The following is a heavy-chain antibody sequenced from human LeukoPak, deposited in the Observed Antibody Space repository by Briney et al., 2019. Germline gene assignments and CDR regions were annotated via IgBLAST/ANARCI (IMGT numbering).Heavy chain of an antibody. CDR2: IYSSGSV. CDR3: ARAKMATTPFDY. D-gene: IGHD5-24*01. CDR1: GGSISSVTYY. Sequence: SQTLSLTCTVSGGSISSVTYYWSWIRQPAGKGLEWIGRIYSSGSVNYNPSLKSRVTISVDTSKNQFSLKLSSVTAADTAVYYCARAKMATTPFDYWGQGTLVTVSS. V-gene: IGHV4-61*02. J-gene: IGHJ4*02.